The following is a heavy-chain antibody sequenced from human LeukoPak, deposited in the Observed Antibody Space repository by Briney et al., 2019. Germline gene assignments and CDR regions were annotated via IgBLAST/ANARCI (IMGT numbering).Heavy chain of an antibody. D-gene: IGHD6-13*01. V-gene: IGHV3-11*01. Sequence: GGSLRLSCAASGFTFSDYYMSWIRQAPGKGLEWVSYISSSGSTIYYADSVKGRFTISRDNAKNSLYLQMNSLRAEDTALYYCAKDMGSSSWYEGEDYWGQGTLVTVSS. CDR2: ISSSGSTI. J-gene: IGHJ4*02. CDR1: GFTFSDYY. CDR3: AKDMGSSSWYEGEDY.